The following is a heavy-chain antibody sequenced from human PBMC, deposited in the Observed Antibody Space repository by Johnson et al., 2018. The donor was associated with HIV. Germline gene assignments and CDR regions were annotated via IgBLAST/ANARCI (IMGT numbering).Heavy chain of an antibody. CDR3: ARDWGSSSWLDAFDI. V-gene: IGHV3-7*01. D-gene: IGHD6-13*01. CDR1: GFTFSSYW. Sequence: EQLVESGGGLVQPGGSLRLSCAASGFTFSSYWMSWVRQAPGKGLEWVANIKQDGSEKYYVDSVKGRFTISRDNAKNSLYLQMNSLRAEDTAVYYCARDWGSSSWLDAFDIWGQGTMVTVSS. J-gene: IGHJ3*02. CDR2: IKQDGSEK.